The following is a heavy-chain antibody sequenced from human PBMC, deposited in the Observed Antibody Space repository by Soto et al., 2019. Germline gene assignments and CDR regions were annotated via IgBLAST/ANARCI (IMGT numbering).Heavy chain of an antibody. J-gene: IGHJ5*02. CDR2: MNPNSGNT. V-gene: IGHV1-8*01. CDR1: GYTFTSYD. Sequence: QVQLVQSGAEVKKPGASVKVSCKASGYTFTSYDINWVRQATGQGLEWMGWMNPNSGNTGYAQKFTGRVTMTSNTSISTPYLELSSLRSEDTAVYYCARRVRVLAANLSRMRNPYWFDRWGQGTLVTLSS. D-gene: IGHD2-15*01. CDR3: ARRVRVLAANLSRMRNPYWFDR.